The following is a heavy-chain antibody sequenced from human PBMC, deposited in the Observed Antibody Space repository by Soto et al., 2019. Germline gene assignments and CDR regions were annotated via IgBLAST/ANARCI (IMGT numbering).Heavy chain of an antibody. CDR2: IYYSGST. CDR3: ARDHGYCISTSCSPSFDP. D-gene: IGHD2-2*03. Sequence: SETLSLTCTVSGGSISSGDYYWSWIRQPPGKGLEWIGYIYYSGSTYYNPSLKSRVTISVDTSKNQFSLKLSSVTAADTAVYYCARDHGYCISTSCSPSFDPWGQGTLVTSPQ. CDR1: GGSISSGDYY. V-gene: IGHV4-30-4*01. J-gene: IGHJ5*02.